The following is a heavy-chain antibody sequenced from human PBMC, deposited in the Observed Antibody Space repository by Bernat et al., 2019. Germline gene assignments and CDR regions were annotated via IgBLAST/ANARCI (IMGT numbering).Heavy chain of an antibody. CDR3: AREGITGMDDAFDI. V-gene: IGHV3-33*01. CDR2: IWYDGSNK. CDR1: GFTFSSYG. J-gene: IGHJ3*02. Sequence: VQLVESGGGLIQPGGSLRLSCAASGFTFSSYGMHWVRQAPGKGLEWVAVIWYDGSNKYYADSVKGRFTISRDNSKNTLYLQMNSLRAEDTAVYYCAREGITGMDDAFDIWGQGTMVTVSS. D-gene: IGHD1-20*01.